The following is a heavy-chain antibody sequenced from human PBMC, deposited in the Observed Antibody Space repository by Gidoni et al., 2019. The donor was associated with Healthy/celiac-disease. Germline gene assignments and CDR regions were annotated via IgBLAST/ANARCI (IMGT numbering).Heavy chain of an antibody. V-gene: IGHV3-21*01. CDR1: GFTFSSDI. Sequence: EVQLVESGGGLVKPGGSLRLSWAASGFTFSSDIMNWVRQAPGKGLEWVSSISSSSSYIYYADSVKGRFTISRDNAKNSLYLQMNSLRAEDTAVYYCASGAWGDTVVTPPLGYWGQGTLVTVSS. J-gene: IGHJ4*02. D-gene: IGHD2-15*01. CDR3: ASGAWGDTVVTPPLGY. CDR2: ISSSSSYI.